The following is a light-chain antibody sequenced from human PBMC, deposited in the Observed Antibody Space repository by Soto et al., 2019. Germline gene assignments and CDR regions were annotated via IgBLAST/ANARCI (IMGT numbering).Light chain of an antibody. Sequence: QPVLTQPPSASASLGASVRLTCTLSSGYSNYKVDWYQQRPGKGPRFVMRVGTGGIVGSKGDGIPDRFSVLGSGQNRYLTIKNIQEEDESDYHCGADLGTGSNFVYVFGTGTKLTVL. V-gene: IGLV9-49*03. CDR3: GADLGTGSNFVYV. J-gene: IGLJ1*01. CDR1: SGYSNYK. CDR2: VGTGGIVG.